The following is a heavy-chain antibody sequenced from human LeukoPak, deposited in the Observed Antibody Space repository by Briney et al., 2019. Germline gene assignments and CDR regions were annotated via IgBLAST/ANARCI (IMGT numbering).Heavy chain of an antibody. J-gene: IGHJ3*02. CDR3: AGLGAIQADASDI. Sequence: PSETLSLTCAVYGGSFSSYYWSWIRQPPGKGLEWIGYISYSGSTKYNPSLKSRVTISVDTSKNQFSLKLSSVTAADTAVYYCAGLGAIQADASDIWGQGTMVTVSS. CDR2: ISYSGST. CDR1: GGSFSSYY. D-gene: IGHD1-26*01. V-gene: IGHV4-59*08.